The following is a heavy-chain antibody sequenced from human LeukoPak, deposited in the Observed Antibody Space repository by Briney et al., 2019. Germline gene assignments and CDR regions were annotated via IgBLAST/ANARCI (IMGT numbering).Heavy chain of an antibody. V-gene: IGHV1-2*02. Sequence: ASVKVSCKASGYTFTGYYMHWVRQAPGQGLEWMGWINPNSGGTNYSQKFQGRVTMTRDTSISTAYMELSRLRSDDTAMYYRAREKSGSYKFDYWGQGTLVTVSS. CDR1: GYTFTGYY. D-gene: IGHD3-10*01. CDR3: AREKSGSYKFDY. CDR2: INPNSGGT. J-gene: IGHJ4*02.